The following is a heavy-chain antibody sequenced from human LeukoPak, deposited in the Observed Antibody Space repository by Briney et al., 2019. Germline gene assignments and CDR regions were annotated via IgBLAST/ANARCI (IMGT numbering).Heavy chain of an antibody. CDR2: INHSGST. V-gene: IGHV4-34*01. CDR1: GGSFSGYY. Sequence: PSETLSLTCAVYGGSFSGYYWSWIRQPPGKGLEWIGEINHSGSTNYNPSLKSRVTISVDTSKNQFSLKLSSVTAADTAVYYCARLHPYYYGSGSFGYWGRGTLVTVSS. J-gene: IGHJ4*02. CDR3: ARLHPYYYGSGSFGY. D-gene: IGHD3-10*01.